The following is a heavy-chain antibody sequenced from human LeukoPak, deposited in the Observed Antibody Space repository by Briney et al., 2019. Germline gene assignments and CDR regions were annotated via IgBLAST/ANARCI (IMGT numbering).Heavy chain of an antibody. Sequence: PGGSLRLSCAGSGFTFSSYWMHWVRQAPGKGLVWASRINSDGSDTIYADSVKGRFTISTDNAKNTLYLQMNSLRAEDTAVYYCALLAAADSESWGQGTLVTVSS. V-gene: IGHV3-74*01. CDR3: ALLAAADSES. J-gene: IGHJ5*02. D-gene: IGHD6-13*01. CDR1: GFTFSSYW. CDR2: INSDGSDT.